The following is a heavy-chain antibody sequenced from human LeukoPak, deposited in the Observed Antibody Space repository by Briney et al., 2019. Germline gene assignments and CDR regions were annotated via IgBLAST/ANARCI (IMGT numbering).Heavy chain of an antibody. D-gene: IGHD6-6*01. J-gene: IGHJ4*02. Sequence: GGSLRLSCAASGFTFSSYAMHWVRQAPGKGLEWVAVISYDGSNKYYADSVKGRFTISRDNSKSTLYLQMNSLRAEDTAVYYCANPYPSGYWGQGTLVTVSS. CDR1: GFTFSSYA. V-gene: IGHV3-30-3*01. CDR3: ANPYPSGY. CDR2: ISYDGSNK.